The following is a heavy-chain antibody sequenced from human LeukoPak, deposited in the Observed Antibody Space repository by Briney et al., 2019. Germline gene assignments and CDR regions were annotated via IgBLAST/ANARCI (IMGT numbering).Heavy chain of an antibody. CDR3: ARGQRPSGYDDGVFDF. V-gene: IGHV1-18*01. CDR2: ISADNGNT. D-gene: IGHD5-12*01. Sequence: ASVKVSCKASGYTFTSYGISWVRQAPGQGREWMGWISADNGNTRYGQKVQGRVTMTTDTSTSTAYMELRRLRYDDTAVYYCARGQRPSGYDDGVFDFWGQGTLVTVSS. J-gene: IGHJ4*02. CDR1: GYTFTSYG.